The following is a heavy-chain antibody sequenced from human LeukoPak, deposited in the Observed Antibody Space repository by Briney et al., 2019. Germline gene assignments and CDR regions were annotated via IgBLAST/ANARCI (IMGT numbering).Heavy chain of an antibody. Sequence: GGSLRLSCEASGFTFSDHYMDWVRQAPGKGLEWVGRTTNRANSYTTEYAASVKGRFTISRDDSKNSLYLQMNSLRAEDTAVYYCAKYCSSTSCSDYWGQGTQVTVSS. D-gene: IGHD2-2*01. CDR2: TTNRANSYTT. V-gene: IGHV3-72*01. CDR3: AKYCSSTSCSDY. CDR1: GFTFSDHY. J-gene: IGHJ4*02.